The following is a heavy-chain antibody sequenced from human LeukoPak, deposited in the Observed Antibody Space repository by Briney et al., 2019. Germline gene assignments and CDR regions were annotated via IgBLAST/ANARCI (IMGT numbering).Heavy chain of an antibody. CDR1: GGSISSYY. CDR3: ARDPYDSRAEGY. V-gene: IGHV4-59*01. J-gene: IGHJ4*02. CDR2: IYYSGST. Sequence: SETLSLTCTVSGGSISSYYWSWIRQPPGKGLEWIGYIYYSGSTNYNPSLKSRVTISVDTSNNQFSLMVTSVTAADTAVYYCARDPYDSRAEGYWGQGTLVTVSS. D-gene: IGHD3-22*01.